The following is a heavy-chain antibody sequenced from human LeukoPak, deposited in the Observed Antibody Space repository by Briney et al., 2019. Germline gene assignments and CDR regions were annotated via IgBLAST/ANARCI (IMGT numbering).Heavy chain of an antibody. CDR1: GGSISSYY. CDR3: ARVYGDYVSDWFDP. D-gene: IGHD4-17*01. Sequence: SETLSLTCTVSGGSISSYYWSWIRQPPGKGLDWIGYIYYSGSTNYNPSLKSRVTISVDTSKNQFSLKLSSVTAADTAVYYCARVYGDYVSDWFDPWGQGTLVTVSS. V-gene: IGHV4-59*01. J-gene: IGHJ5*02. CDR2: IYYSGST.